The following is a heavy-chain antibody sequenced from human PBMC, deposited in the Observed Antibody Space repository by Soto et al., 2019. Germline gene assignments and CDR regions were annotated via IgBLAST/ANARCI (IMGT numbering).Heavy chain of an antibody. CDR3: ARDCSGGSCYSGYFQH. CDR1: GGTFSSYT. CDR2: IIPILGIA. D-gene: IGHD2-15*01. V-gene: IGHV1-69*02. Sequence: KVSCKASGGTFSSYTISWVRQAPGQGLEWMGRIIPILGIANYAQKFQGRVTITADKSTSTAYMELSSLRSEDTAVYYCARDCSGGSCYSGYFQHWGQGTLVTVSS. J-gene: IGHJ1*01.